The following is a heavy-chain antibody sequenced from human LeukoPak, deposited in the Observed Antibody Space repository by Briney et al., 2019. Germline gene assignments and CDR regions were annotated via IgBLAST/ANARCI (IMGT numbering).Heavy chain of an antibody. CDR2: IIPIFGTA. CDR1: GGTFSSYA. D-gene: IGHD3-3*01. Sequence: GASVKVSCKASGGTFSSYAISWVRQAPGQGLEWMGGIIPIFGTANYAQKFQGRVTITTDESTSTAYMELSSLRSEDTAVYYCAKGLGFWYAFDIWGQGTMVTVSP. V-gene: IGHV1-69*05. CDR3: AKGLGFWYAFDI. J-gene: IGHJ3*02.